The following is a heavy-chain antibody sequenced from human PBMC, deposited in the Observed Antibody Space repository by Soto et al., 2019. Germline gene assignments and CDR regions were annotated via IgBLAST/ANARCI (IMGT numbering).Heavy chain of an antibody. Sequence: PSETLSLTCTVSGGSISSGDYYWSWIRQPPGKGLEWIGYIYYSGSTYYNPSLKSRVTISVDTSKNQFSLKLSSVTAADTAVYYCARGGYSSSWYLRWFDPWGQGTLVTVSS. CDR2: IYYSGST. V-gene: IGHV4-30-4*01. CDR3: ARGGYSSSWYLRWFDP. CDR1: GGSISSGDYY. D-gene: IGHD6-13*01. J-gene: IGHJ5*02.